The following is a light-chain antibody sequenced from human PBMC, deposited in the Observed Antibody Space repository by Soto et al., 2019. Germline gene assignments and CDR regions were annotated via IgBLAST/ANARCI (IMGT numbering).Light chain of an antibody. J-gene: IGKJ2*01. CDR3: QHYGSSPPYN. V-gene: IGKV3-20*01. Sequence: IVLTQSPDTLSLSPGERATLYCRASRSVSSSYLAWYQHKAGQAPRLLISGASNRATDIPDRFSGSESGTDFTLTISRLEPEAFAVYYCQHYGSSPPYNFGQGTKLEIK. CDR1: RSVSSSY. CDR2: GAS.